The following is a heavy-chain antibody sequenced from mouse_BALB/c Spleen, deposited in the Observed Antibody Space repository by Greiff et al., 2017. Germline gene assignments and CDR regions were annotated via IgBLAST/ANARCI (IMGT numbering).Heavy chain of an antibody. CDR2: ISYSGST. CDR1: GYSITSDYA. V-gene: IGHV3-2*02. J-gene: IGHJ3*01. D-gene: IGHD2-4*01. CDR3: AREAYDYVWFAY. Sequence: EVKLMESGPGLVKPSQSLSLTCTVTGYSITSDYAWNWIRQFPGNKLEWIGYISYSGSTSYNPSLKSRISITRDPSKNQFFLQLNSVTTEDTATYYGAREAYDYVWFAYWGQGTLVTVSA.